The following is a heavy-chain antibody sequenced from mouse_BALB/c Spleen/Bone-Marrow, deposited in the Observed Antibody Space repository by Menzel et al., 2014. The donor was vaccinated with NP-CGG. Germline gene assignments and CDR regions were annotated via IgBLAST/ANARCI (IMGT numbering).Heavy chain of an antibody. CDR2: IYPGDGDT. Sequence: QVQLQQSGTELVRPGSSVKISCKASGYTFSSYWMNWVKQRPGQGLEWIGQIYPGDGDTNYNENFRGKATLTAYTSSSTSYMHRRRVTSEDSAVYFCARGAIADAWDYWGQGTSVSVSS. CDR3: ARGAIADAWDY. V-gene: IGHV1-80*01. CDR1: GYTFSSYW. J-gene: IGHJ4*01.